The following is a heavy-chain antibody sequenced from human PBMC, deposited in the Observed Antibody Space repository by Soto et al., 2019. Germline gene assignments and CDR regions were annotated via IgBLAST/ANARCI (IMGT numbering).Heavy chain of an antibody. V-gene: IGHV4-30-2*01. J-gene: IGHJ4*02. CDR1: DGSISSGGYS. CDR2: IYHSGST. Sequence: QLQLQESGSGLVKPSQTLSLTCAVSDGSISSGGYSWSWIRQPPGKVLEWIGYIYHSGSTYYNPSLTSRVTLSVDRSKNQVSLKLSSVTAADTGVYYCARGQVVAAQHLGQGALVTVSS. CDR3: ARGQVVAAQH. D-gene: IGHD2-15*01.